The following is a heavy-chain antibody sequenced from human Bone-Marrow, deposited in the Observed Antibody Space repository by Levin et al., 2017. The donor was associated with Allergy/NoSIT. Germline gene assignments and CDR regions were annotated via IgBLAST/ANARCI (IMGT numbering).Heavy chain of an antibody. J-gene: IGHJ4*02. CDR3: ARDTGGSGSLDY. Sequence: GESLKISCKASGYTFNDYYIHWVRQAPGQGLEWMGWIKPDNGEADFAPKFQGRVTMTRDTSISAAYLDLTSVQSDDTAIYYCARDTGGSGSLDYWGQGTLVTVSS. CDR2: IKPDNGEA. CDR1: GYTFNDYY. V-gene: IGHV1-2*02. D-gene: IGHD3-10*01.